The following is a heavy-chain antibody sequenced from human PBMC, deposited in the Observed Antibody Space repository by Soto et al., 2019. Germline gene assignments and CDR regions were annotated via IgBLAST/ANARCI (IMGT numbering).Heavy chain of an antibody. CDR3: ARRRPTGYYNY. J-gene: IGHJ4*02. CDR2: IGSSSSYT. CDR1: GFPFSDYY. D-gene: IGHD3-9*01. V-gene: IGHV3-11*05. Sequence: QGQLVESGGDLVKPGGSQRLSCAASGFPFSDYYMSWIRQAPGKGLEWVSSIGSSSSYTNYADSVKGRFTISRDNAKNSLYLQMNSLRAEDTAVYYCARRRPTGYYNYWGQGTVVTVSA.